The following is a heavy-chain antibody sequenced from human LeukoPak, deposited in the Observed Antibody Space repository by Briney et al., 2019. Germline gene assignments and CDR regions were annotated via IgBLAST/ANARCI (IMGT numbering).Heavy chain of an antibody. CDR2: ISSSSSYI. J-gene: IGHJ4*02. Sequence: PGGSLRLSCAASGFTFSSYSMNWVRQAPGKGLEWVSSISSSSSYIYYADSVKGRFTISRDNAKNSLYLQMNSLRAEDTAVYYCARGGAREADYYDFWSGYLGYYFDYWGQGTLVTVSS. CDR1: GFTFSSYS. V-gene: IGHV3-21*01. CDR3: ARGGAREADYYDFWSGYLGYYFDY. D-gene: IGHD3-3*01.